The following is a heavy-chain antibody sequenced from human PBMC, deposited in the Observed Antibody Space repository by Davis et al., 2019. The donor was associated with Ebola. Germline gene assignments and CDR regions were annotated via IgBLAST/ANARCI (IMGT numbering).Heavy chain of an antibody. Sequence: SETLSLTCNVSGGSLSGHYWSWIRQPPGKGLEWIGYIYYSGSTNYNPSLKSRVTISVDTSKNQFSLKLSSVTAADTAVYYCARHDYDFWSGYLQYNWFDPWGQGTLVTVSS. J-gene: IGHJ5*02. D-gene: IGHD3-3*01. CDR3: ARHDYDFWSGYLQYNWFDP. CDR1: GGSLSGHY. CDR2: IYYSGST. V-gene: IGHV4-59*08.